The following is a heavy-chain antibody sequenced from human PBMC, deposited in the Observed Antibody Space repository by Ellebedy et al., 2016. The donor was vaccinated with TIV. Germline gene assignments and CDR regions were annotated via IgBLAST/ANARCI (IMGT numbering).Heavy chain of an antibody. V-gene: IGHV4-34*01. J-gene: IGHJ1*01. CDR1: GVSFSGYY. D-gene: IGHD2-21*02. CDR2: INHNGKT. CDR3: ARGLTYCGGDCSGYFQH. Sequence: SQTLSLTCAVYGVSFSGYYWSWIRQPPGKGLEWIGEINHNGKTNYSPSLKSRVTVSVDTSKNQFSLKLSSVTAADTAVYYCARGLTYCGGDCSGYFQHWGQGTLVTVSS.